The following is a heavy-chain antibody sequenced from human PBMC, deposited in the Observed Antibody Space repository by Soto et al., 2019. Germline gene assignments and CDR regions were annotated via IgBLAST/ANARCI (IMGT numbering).Heavy chain of an antibody. CDR2: IVYDGSIK. CDR1: GFTFSNYG. Sequence: QVQLVESGGGVVQPGTSLRLSCAASGFTFSNYGMHWVRQTPGKGLEWVALIVYDGSIKYYADSVKGRFTISRDNSNNTLYLQVSSMLDEDTAVYYCAKSRDAYNFYFYYGMDVWGQGTSVTVSS. D-gene: IGHD1-1*01. J-gene: IGHJ6*02. CDR3: AKSRDAYNFYFYYGMDV. V-gene: IGHV3-30*18.